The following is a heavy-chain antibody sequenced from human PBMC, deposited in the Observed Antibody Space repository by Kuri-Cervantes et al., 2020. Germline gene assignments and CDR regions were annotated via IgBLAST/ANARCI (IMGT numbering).Heavy chain of an antibody. CDR3: ARELQTRNYFDY. V-gene: IGHV1-3*01. CDR1: GYTFTSYA. CDR2: INAGNVNT. J-gene: IGHJ4*02. Sequence: ASVKVSCKASGYTFTSYAMHWVRQAPGQRLEWMGWINAGNVNTKYSQKFQGRVTITRDTSESTAYMELSSLRSEETAVYYCARELQTRNYFDYWGQGTLVTVSS. D-gene: IGHD4-11*01.